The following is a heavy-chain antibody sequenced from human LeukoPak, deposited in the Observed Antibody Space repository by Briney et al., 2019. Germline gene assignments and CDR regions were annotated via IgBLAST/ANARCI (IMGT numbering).Heavy chain of an antibody. CDR1: GYTFTSYD. Sequence: ASVTVSCKASGYTFTSYDINWVRQATGQGLEWMGWMNPNSGNTGYAQKFQGRVTMTRNTSISTAYMELSSLRSEDTAVYYCARGLKRRYGCSSTSCYWFDPWGQGTLVTVSS. CDR3: ARGLKRRYGCSSTSCYWFDP. J-gene: IGHJ5*02. CDR2: MNPNSGNT. D-gene: IGHD2-2*01. V-gene: IGHV1-8*01.